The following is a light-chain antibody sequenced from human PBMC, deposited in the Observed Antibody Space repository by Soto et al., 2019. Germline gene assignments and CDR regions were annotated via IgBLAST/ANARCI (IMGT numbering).Light chain of an antibody. J-gene: IGKJ5*01. Sequence: EIVLTQSPGTLSLSPGERATLSCRASQSVTSNYFAWYQQKPGRALRLLIDGASTRATGIPDRFSGNGSGTDLTLTISSLQSEDFAVYYCQQYNNWPPITFGQGTRLEIK. CDR3: QQYNNWPPIT. CDR2: GAS. V-gene: IGKV3-20*01. CDR1: QSVTSNY.